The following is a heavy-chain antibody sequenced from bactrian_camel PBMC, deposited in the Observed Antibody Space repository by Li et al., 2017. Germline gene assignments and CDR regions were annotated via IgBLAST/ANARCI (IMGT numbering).Heavy chain of an antibody. J-gene: IGHJ4*01. CDR3: AASLATGGNWYKSTTFRY. CDR1: GYTKRSVC. Sequence: QVQLVESGGGSVEAGGSLRLACVVSGYTKRSVCVAWARQAAGKEREGVALIYDGGGSPLYADSVKGRFTISRDNAKNTVYLQMNSLKPEDTAMYYCAASLATGGNWYKSTTFRYWGQGTQVTVS. D-gene: IGHD6*01. V-gene: IGHV3S25*01. CDR2: IYDGGGSP.